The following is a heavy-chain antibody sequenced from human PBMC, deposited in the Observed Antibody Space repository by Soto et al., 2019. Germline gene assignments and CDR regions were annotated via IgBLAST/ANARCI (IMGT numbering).Heavy chain of an antibody. CDR1: GFTFSSYG. CDR2: ISYDGSNK. CDR3: AKTSGGSKLVLMLINPLAATYGMDV. V-gene: IGHV3-30*18. J-gene: IGHJ6*02. Sequence: PGGSLRLSCAASGFTFSSYGMHWVRQAPGKGLEWVAVISYDGSNKYYADSVKGRFTISRDNSKNTLYLQMNSLRAEDTAVYYCAKTSGGSKLVLMLINPLAATYGMDVWGQGTTVTVSS. D-gene: IGHD2-8*01.